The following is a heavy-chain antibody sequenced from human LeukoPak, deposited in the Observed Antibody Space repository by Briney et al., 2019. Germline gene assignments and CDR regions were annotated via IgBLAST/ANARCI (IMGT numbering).Heavy chain of an antibody. Sequence: GGSLRLSCAASGFTFSSYAMSWVRQAPGKGLEWVSAISGSGGSTYYADSVKGRFTISRDNSKNTLYLQMNSLRAEDTALYYCAKDSEGLYDSSGYYGDWGQGTLVTVSS. J-gene: IGHJ4*02. D-gene: IGHD3-22*01. CDR2: ISGSGGST. CDR3: AKDSEGLYDSSGYYGD. CDR1: GFTFSSYA. V-gene: IGHV3-23*01.